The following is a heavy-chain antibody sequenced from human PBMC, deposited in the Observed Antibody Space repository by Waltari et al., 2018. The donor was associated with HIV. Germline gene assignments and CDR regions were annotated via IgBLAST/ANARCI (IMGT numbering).Heavy chain of an antibody. J-gene: IGHJ4*02. Sequence: LEWVSAIFGDGGSTFYADSVKGRFTISRDNSKNTLYLQMNSLRAEDTAVYYCAKGTLNPLTTDYWGQGTLVTVSS. V-gene: IGHV3-23*01. D-gene: IGHD4-17*01. CDR2: IFGDGGST. CDR3: AKGTLNPLTTDY.